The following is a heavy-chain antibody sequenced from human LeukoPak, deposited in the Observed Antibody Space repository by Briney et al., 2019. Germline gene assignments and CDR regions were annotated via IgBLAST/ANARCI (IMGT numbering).Heavy chain of an antibody. J-gene: IGHJ4*02. Sequence: GGSLRLSCAVSGFTFRSYWMSWVRQAPRKGLEWVAYIKQDGSEKYYVYSVKGRFTISRDNAKNSLYLQMNTLRAEDTAVYYCARDGLPYSAYWGQGTLVTVSS. CDR3: ARDGLPYSAY. CDR1: GFTFRSYW. V-gene: IGHV3-7*01. D-gene: IGHD3/OR15-3a*01. CDR2: IKQDGSEK.